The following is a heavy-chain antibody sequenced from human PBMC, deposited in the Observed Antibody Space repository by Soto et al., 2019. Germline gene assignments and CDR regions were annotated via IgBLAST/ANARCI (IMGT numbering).Heavy chain of an antibody. V-gene: IGHV3-48*01. CDR2: ISSSSSTI. Sequence: EVQLVESGGGVVQPGGSLRLSCAASGFTFSSYSMNWVRQAPGKGLEWVSYISSSSSTIYYADSVKGRFTISRDNAKNSLYLQMNSLRAEDTAVYYCASTFAAFPNWYFDLWGRGTLVTVSS. J-gene: IGHJ2*01. CDR3: ASTFAAFPNWYFDL. D-gene: IGHD3-3*02. CDR1: GFTFSSYS.